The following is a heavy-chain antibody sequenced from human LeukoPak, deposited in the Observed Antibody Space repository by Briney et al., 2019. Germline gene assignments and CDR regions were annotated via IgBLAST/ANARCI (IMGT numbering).Heavy chain of an antibody. CDR1: GYTFTGYY. Sequence: ASVKVSCKASGYTFTGYYMHWVRQAPGQGLEWMGWISAYNGNTNYAQKLQGRVTMTTDTSTSTAYMELRSLRSDDTAVYYCARDPPYYYDSSGYYQPAPRGVWFDPWGQGTLVTVSS. V-gene: IGHV1-18*04. J-gene: IGHJ5*02. CDR3: ARDPPYYYDSSGYYQPAPRGVWFDP. D-gene: IGHD3-22*01. CDR2: ISAYNGNT.